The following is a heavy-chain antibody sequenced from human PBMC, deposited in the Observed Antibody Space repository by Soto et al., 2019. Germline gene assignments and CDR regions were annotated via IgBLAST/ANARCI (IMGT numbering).Heavy chain of an antibody. CDR2: INTDGSTI. Sequence: EVQLVESGGGLVQPGGSLRLSCAASGFTFSSYWMHWVRQAPGKGLVCVSRINTDGSTITYADSVKGRFTISRDNAKSTLYLQMNNRRAADTAVYFCRREWRGRLRAAFDIWGQGTMVTVSS. D-gene: IGHD4-17*01. V-gene: IGHV3-74*01. CDR3: RREWRGRLRAAFDI. CDR1: GFTFSSYW. J-gene: IGHJ3*02.